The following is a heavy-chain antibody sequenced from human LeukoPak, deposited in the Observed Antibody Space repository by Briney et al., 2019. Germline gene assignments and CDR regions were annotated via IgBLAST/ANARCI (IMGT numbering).Heavy chain of an antibody. V-gene: IGHV3-21*01. Sequence: GGSLRLSCAASGFTFSSYSMNWVRQAPGKGLEWVSSISSSSSFIFYADSVKGRFTISRDNAKNSLYLQMNSLRAEDTAVYYCATMYYFGSGGYLSRNYYFDHWGQGTLVTVSS. J-gene: IGHJ4*02. CDR3: ATMYYFGSGGYLSRNYYFDH. CDR2: ISSSSSFI. CDR1: GFTFSSYS. D-gene: IGHD3-10*01.